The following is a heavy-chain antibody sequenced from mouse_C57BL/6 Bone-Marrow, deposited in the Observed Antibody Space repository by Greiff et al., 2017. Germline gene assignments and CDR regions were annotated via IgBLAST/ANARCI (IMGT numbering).Heavy chain of an antibody. J-gene: IGHJ3*01. CDR2: INPNNGGT. V-gene: IGHV1-18*01. CDR1: GYTFTDYN. CDR3: ARWASYGNYEFAY. Sequence: EVQLQQSGPELVKPGASVKIPCKASGYTFTDYNMDWVKQSHGKSLEWIGDINPNNGGTIYNQKFKGKAKLTVDKSSSTAYMELRSLTSEDTAVYYCARWASYGNYEFAYWGQGTLVTVSA. D-gene: IGHD2-10*01.